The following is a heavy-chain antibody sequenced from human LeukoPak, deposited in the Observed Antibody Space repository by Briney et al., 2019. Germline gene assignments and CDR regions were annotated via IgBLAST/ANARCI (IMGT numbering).Heavy chain of an antibody. CDR1: GYTFTGYY. J-gene: IGHJ4*02. Sequence: ASVKVSCKASGYTFTGYYMHWVRQAPGQGLEWMGWINPNSGGTNYAQKFQGRVTMTRDTSISTAYMELSRLRSDDTAVYYCAVLRMTTVAQVDYWGQGTLVTVSS. CDR3: AVLRMTTVAQVDY. CDR2: INPNSGGT. V-gene: IGHV1-2*02. D-gene: IGHD4-23*01.